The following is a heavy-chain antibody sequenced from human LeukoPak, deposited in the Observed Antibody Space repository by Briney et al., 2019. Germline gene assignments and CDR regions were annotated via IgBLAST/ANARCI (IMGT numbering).Heavy chain of an antibody. D-gene: IGHD3-3*01. V-gene: IGHV3-30-3*01. Sequence: GGSLRLSCAASGFTFSSYAMHGVRQAPGKGLEWVAVISYDGSNKYYADSVKGRFTISRDNSKNTLYLQMNSLRAEDTAVYYCARDLVWSGYYKAPYYFDYWGQGTLVTVSS. CDR2: ISYDGSNK. J-gene: IGHJ4*02. CDR3: ARDLVWSGYYKAPYYFDY. CDR1: GFTFSSYA.